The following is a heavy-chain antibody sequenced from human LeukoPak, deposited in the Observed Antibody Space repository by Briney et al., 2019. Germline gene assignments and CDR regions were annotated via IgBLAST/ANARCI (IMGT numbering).Heavy chain of an antibody. D-gene: IGHD3-22*01. Sequence: GGSLRLSCAASGFTFDDYGMSWVRQAPGKGLEWVSGINWNGDSTDYADSVKGRFTISRDNAKNSLYLQMNSLRAEDTALYYCARDLRVVITGSFDSWGQGTLVTVSS. J-gene: IGHJ4*02. CDR1: GFTFDDYG. V-gene: IGHV3-20*04. CDR2: INWNGDST. CDR3: ARDLRVVITGSFDS.